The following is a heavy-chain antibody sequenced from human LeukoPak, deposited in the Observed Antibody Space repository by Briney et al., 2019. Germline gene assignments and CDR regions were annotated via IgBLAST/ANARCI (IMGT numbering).Heavy chain of an antibody. CDR3: ARGLDSSDDY. CDR1: GFTFSSYE. Sequence: SGGSLRLSCAASGFTFSSYEMNWVRQAPGKGLEWVSYISSSGSTIYYADSVKGRFTISRDNAKNSLYLQMNSLRAEDTAVYYCARGLDSSDDYWGQGTLVTVSS. J-gene: IGHJ4*02. D-gene: IGHD3-22*01. V-gene: IGHV3-48*03. CDR2: ISSSGSTI.